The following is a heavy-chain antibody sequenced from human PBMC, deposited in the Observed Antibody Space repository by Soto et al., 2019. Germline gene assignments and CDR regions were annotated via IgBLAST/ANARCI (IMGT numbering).Heavy chain of an antibody. CDR1: GGSISSGGYY. CDR3: ARIVATKNYYHYYYMDV. CDR2: IYYSGST. J-gene: IGHJ6*03. V-gene: IGHV4-31*03. D-gene: IGHD5-12*01. Sequence: QVQLQESGPGLVKPSQTLSLTCTVSGGSISSGGYYWSWIRQHPGKGLAWIGYIYYSGSTYYNPSLKSRVTISVDTSKNQFSLKLSSVTAADTAVYYCARIVATKNYYHYYYMDVWGKGTTVTVSS.